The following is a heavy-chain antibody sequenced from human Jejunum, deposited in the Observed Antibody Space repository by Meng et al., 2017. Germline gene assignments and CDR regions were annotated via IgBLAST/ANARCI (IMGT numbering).Heavy chain of an antibody. D-gene: IGHD3-9*01. CDR3: ARGDTYRQQRALDWYVDY. J-gene: IGHJ4*02. CDR2: IYPDDSET. V-gene: IGHV5-51*01. Sequence: GESLKISCKASGYTFTNHWIGWVRQIPGKGLEWLGIIYPDDSETRISPSFQGRVTISADKSVTTAYLQLSNLKASDSAIYYCARGDTYRQQRALDWYVDYWGQGTLVTVSS. CDR1: GYTFTNHW.